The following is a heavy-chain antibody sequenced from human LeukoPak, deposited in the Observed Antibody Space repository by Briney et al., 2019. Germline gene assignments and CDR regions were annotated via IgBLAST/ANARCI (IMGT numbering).Heavy chain of an antibody. CDR3: AKELGSSWGPFDY. V-gene: IGHV3-23*01. Sequence: GGSLRLSCAASGFTVSSNYMSWVRQAPGKGLEWVSAISGSGGSTYYADSVKGRFTISRDNSKNTLYLQMNSLRAEDTAVYYCAKELGSSWGPFDYWGQGTLVTVSS. D-gene: IGHD6-13*01. CDR2: ISGSGGST. J-gene: IGHJ4*02. CDR1: GFTVSSNY.